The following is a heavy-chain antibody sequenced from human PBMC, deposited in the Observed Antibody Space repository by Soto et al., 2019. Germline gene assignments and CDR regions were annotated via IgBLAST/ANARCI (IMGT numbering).Heavy chain of an antibody. CDR1: GFIFSNYV. J-gene: IGHJ4*02. D-gene: IGHD2-8*02. CDR2: ITARGDID. CDR3: AKGWSREGYN. Sequence: EVQLLESGGDLVQPGGSLRLSCTASGFIFSNYVMTWVRQAPGKGLDWVSSITARGDIDAYSDSVRGRFTIARDNSKDTLYLQMSNLRVEDTAVYYCAKGWSREGYNWGQGNLVAVAS. V-gene: IGHV3-23*01.